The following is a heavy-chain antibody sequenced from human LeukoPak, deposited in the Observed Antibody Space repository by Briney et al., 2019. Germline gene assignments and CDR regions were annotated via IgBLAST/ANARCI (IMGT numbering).Heavy chain of an antibody. CDR1: GFTFNNYA. CDR3: AKIFHTDGYYLGEHLFDA. D-gene: IGHD3-22*01. CDR2: ISGSGGST. V-gene: IGHV3-23*01. J-gene: IGHJ5*02. Sequence: RGSLRLSCAASGFTFNNYAMSWVRQAPGKGPEWLSAISGSGGSTTDADSVKGRFTTSRDNSKSTLYLQMNSLRAEDTAIYYCAKIFHTDGYYLGEHLFDAWGQGTLVTVSS.